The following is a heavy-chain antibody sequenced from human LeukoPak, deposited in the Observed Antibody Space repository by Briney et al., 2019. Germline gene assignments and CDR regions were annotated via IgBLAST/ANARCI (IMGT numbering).Heavy chain of an antibody. CDR2: INPNSGGT. V-gene: IGHV1-2*02. J-gene: IGHJ4*02. Sequence: ASVKVSCKASGYTFTGYYMYWVRHAPGQGLEWMGWINPNSGGTNYAQTFQGRVTMTRDTSISTAYMELSRLRSDDTAVYYCARGLDKYDYWSGYFLADWGQGTLVTVSS. D-gene: IGHD3-3*01. CDR1: GYTFTGYY. CDR3: ARGLDKYDYWSGYFLAD.